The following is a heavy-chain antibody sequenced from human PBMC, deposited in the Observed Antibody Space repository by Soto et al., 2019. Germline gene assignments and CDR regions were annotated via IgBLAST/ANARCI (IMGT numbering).Heavy chain of an antibody. V-gene: IGHV1-69*12. J-gene: IGHJ4*02. CDR2: IIPMFGTA. CDR1: GGTFSTYA. CDR3: ASGIQLWLRRINTGYSG. Sequence: QVQLVQSGAAVKKPESSVKVSCKAPGGTFSTYAISWVRQAPGQGLEWMGGIIPMFGTANYAQRFQDRVTITAAESPNTVYMELSSLRSEDTAVYFCASGIQLWLRRINTGYSGWGQGTLVTVSS. D-gene: IGHD5-18*01.